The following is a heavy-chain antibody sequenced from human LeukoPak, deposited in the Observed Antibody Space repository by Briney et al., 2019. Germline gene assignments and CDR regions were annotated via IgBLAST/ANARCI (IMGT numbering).Heavy chain of an antibody. Sequence: SETLSLTCTVSGGPISSYYWSWIRQPPGKGLEWIGYIYYSGSTNYNPSLKSRVTISVDTSKNQFSLKLSSVTAADTAVYYCAGLPATWGQGTLVTVSS. CDR2: IYYSGST. V-gene: IGHV4-59*01. D-gene: IGHD2-15*01. J-gene: IGHJ5*02. CDR3: AGLPAT. CDR1: GGPISSYY.